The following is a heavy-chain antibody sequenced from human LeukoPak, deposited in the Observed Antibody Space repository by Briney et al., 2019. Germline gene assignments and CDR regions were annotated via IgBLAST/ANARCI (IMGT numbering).Heavy chain of an antibody. CDR2: ISGSGGST. CDR1: GFTFSSYA. V-gene: IGHV3-23*01. J-gene: IGHJ4*02. CDR3: AKAGYRSGGSCYSADY. Sequence: GGSLRLSCAASGFTFSSYAMSWVRQAPGKGLEWVSAISGSGGSTYYADSVKGRFTISRDNSKNTLYLQMNSLRAEDTAVYYCAKAGYRSGGSCYSADYWGQGTLVTVSS. D-gene: IGHD2-15*01.